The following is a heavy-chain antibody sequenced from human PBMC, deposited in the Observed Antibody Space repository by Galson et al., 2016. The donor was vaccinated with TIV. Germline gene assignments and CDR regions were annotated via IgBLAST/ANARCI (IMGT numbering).Heavy chain of an antibody. Sequence: SVKVSCKASGFTFTTSYIHWVRQAPGQGLEWMGIMDPNGGNATYAQKFQGRAIMTTDTSTSTAYLDLSSLRSEDTATYYCVGVINADKAFDSWGKGTMGTVSS. D-gene: IGHD2-15*01. CDR1: GFTFTTSY. J-gene: IGHJ4*02. CDR2: MDPNGGNA. V-gene: IGHV1-46*01. CDR3: VGVINADKAFDS.